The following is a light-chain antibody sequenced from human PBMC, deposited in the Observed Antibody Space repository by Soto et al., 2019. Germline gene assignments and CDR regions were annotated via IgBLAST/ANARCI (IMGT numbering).Light chain of an antibody. Sequence: QSVLTQPASVSGSPGQSITISCTGYIHYDFVSWYQQHPGTAPKLVIYEVSNRPSGTSDRFSGSKSGHTASLTISGLQTEDEALYYCGSYTSSSNYVFATATKVTVL. CDR2: EVS. CDR3: GSYTSSSNYV. J-gene: IGLJ1*01. CDR1: IHYDF. V-gene: IGLV2-14*01.